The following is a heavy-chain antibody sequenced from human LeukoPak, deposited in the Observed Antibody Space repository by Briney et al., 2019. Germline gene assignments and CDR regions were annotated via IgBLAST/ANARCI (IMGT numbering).Heavy chain of an antibody. V-gene: IGHV3-33*06. D-gene: IGHD4-11*01. CDR1: GFTFSHYG. Sequence: GRSLRLSCAASGFTFSHYGMHWVRQAPGKGLEWVAVIWHDGSDKYYADSVKGRFTISRDNSKNTVYLHMDSLRAEDTAIYYCAKDAQRGFDYCNSLDYWGQGTMVTVSS. CDR2: IWHDGSDK. CDR3: AKDAQRGFDYCNSLDY. J-gene: IGHJ4*02.